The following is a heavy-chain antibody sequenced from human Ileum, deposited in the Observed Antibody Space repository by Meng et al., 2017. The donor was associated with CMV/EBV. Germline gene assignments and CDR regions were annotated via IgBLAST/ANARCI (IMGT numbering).Heavy chain of an antibody. D-gene: IGHD2-21*01. CDR2: ITIYNGNT. Sequence: MQLVQSGAEVKTTGSPVKISCKASGYTFTYPYLHWVRQAPGQALEWMGWITIYNGNTHYAQRFQDRLTITRHNSLHTAYMELNSLTSRDTGVYFCVRSSLYGDPYFFDSWGQGTLVTVSS. V-gene: IGHV1-45*02. CDR3: VRSSLYGDPYFFDS. J-gene: IGHJ5*01. CDR1: GYTFTYPY.